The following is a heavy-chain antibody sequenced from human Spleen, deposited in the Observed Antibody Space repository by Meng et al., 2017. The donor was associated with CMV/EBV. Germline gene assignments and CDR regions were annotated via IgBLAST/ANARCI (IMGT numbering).Heavy chain of an antibody. CDR3: ARSKYSSSRTFFDP. V-gene: IGHV1-18*01. J-gene: IGHJ5*02. D-gene: IGHD6-13*01. CDR1: GYTFTSYG. Sequence: QGQLVQSGAGVKKPGASVKGSCKASGYTFTSYGISWVRQAPGQGLEWMGWISAYNGNTNYAQKLQGRVTMTTDTSTSTAYMELRSLRSDDTAVYYCARSKYSSSRTFFDPWGQGTLVTVSS. CDR2: ISAYNGNT.